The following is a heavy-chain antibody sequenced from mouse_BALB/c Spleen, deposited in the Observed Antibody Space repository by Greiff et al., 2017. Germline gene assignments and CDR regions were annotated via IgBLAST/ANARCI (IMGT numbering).Heavy chain of an antibody. Sequence: EVKLVESGGGLVQPGGSRKLSCAASGFTFSSFGMHWVRQAPEKGLEWVAYISSGSSTIYYADTVKGRFTISRDNPKNTLFLQMTSLRSEDTAMYYCARRGYDGAWFAYWGQGTLVTVSA. CDR2: ISSGSSTI. CDR1: GFTFSSFG. J-gene: IGHJ3*01. D-gene: IGHD2-14*01. V-gene: IGHV5-17*02. CDR3: ARRGYDGAWFAY.